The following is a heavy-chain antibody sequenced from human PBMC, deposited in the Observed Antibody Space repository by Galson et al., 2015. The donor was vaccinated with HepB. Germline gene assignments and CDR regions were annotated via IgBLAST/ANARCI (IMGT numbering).Heavy chain of an antibody. CDR2: IIPILGIA. V-gene: IGHV1-69*04. CDR3: ARDPPADYDILTGGDY. J-gene: IGHJ4*02. CDR1: GGTFSSYA. D-gene: IGHD3-9*01. Sequence: SVKVSCKASGGTFSSYAISWVRQAPGQGLEWMGRIIPILGIANYAQKFQGRVTITADKSTSTAYMELSSLRSEDTAVYYCARDPPADYDILTGGDYWGQGTLVTASS.